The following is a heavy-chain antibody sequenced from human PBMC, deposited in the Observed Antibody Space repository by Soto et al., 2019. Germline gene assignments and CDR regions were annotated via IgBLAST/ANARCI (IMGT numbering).Heavy chain of an antibody. CDR1: GYTFTSYA. CDR3: ARDAYDILTCYYLPSYLFDY. D-gene: IGHD3-9*01. J-gene: IGHJ4*02. CDR2: INAGNGNT. V-gene: IGHV1-3*05. Sequence: QVQLVQSGAEEKKPGASVKVSCKASGYTFTSYAMHWVRQAPGQRLEWMGWINAGNGNTKYSQKFQGRVTITRDTSASTAYMELSSLRSEDTAVYYCARDAYDILTCYYLPSYLFDYWGQGTLVTVSS.